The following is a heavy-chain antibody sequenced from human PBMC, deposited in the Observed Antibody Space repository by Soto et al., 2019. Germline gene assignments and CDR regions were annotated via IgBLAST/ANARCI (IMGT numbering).Heavy chain of an antibody. J-gene: IGHJ4*02. Sequence: EVQLVESGGGLVQPGGSLRLSCAASGFTFSSYWMSWVRQAPGKGLEWVANIKGDGSGTYYVDSMRGRFTISRDNAKNSLYLQMNTLRAEDTAVYFCAREDTVATLRFWGQGTLVTVSS. V-gene: IGHV3-7*03. CDR2: IKGDGSGT. CDR3: AREDTVATLRF. CDR1: GFTFSSYW. D-gene: IGHD2-21*02.